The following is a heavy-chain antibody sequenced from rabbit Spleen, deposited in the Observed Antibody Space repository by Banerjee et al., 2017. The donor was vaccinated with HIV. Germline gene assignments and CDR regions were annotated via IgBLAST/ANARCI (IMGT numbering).Heavy chain of an antibody. Sequence: QSLEESGGGLVQPGGYLKLSCKASEFDFSSYGVSWVRQAPGKGLEWISCIAGSSTGFTYSATWATGRFTCSKTSSTTVTLQMTRLTAADTATYFCARDTSSSFSSYGMDLWGPGDPRHRL. CDR1: EFDFSSYG. CDR2: IAGSSTGFT. D-gene: IGHD1-1*01. V-gene: IGHV1S40*01. J-gene: IGHJ6*01. CDR3: ARDTSSSFSSYGMDL.